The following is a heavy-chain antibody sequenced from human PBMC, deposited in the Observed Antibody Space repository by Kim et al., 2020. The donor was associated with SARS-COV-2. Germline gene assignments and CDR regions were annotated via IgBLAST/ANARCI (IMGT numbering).Heavy chain of an antibody. V-gene: IGHV1-18*01. CDR3: ARAAAAGVDAFDI. J-gene: IGHJ3*02. Sequence: AQKPPGRVTMTTDTSTSTAYMELRSLRSDDTAVYYCARAAAAGVDAFDIWGQGTMVTVSS. D-gene: IGHD6-13*01.